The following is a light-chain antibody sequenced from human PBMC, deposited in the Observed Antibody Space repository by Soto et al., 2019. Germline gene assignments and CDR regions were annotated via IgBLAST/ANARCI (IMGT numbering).Light chain of an antibody. V-gene: IGKV3-20*01. CDR3: QEYISQSLWT. CDR2: GAS. J-gene: IGKJ1*01. CDR1: QTITPTF. Sequence: EIVLTQSPGTLSLSPGERATLSCRASQTITPTFLAWYQQKPGQAPRLLIYGASSRATDIPDRFSGSGSGTDFTLTISKLEPDDFATYFCQEYISQSLWTFGQGTKVEIK.